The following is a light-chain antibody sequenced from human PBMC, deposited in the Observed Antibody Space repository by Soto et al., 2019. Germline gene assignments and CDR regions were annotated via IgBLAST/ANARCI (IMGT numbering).Light chain of an antibody. V-gene: IGKV1-33*01. CDR3: KQYDHFVT. CDR2: DAS. Sequence: DIQMTQSPSSLAASVGDRVTITCRASQDIKNYLNWYQQKPGKAPKLLIYDASNLEIGVPSRFSGSGSGTHFIFTIDSLQPEDNATYYCKQYDHFVTFGGGTKVEF. CDR1: QDIKNY. J-gene: IGKJ4*01.